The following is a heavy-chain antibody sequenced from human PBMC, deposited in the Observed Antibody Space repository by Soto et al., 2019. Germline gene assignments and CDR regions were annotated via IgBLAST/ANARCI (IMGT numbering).Heavy chain of an antibody. D-gene: IGHD2-2*01. J-gene: IGHJ5*02. CDR1: GYTFTSYA. CDR3: ARDPLGGPAGNNWFDP. CDR2: INAGNGNT. V-gene: IGHV1-3*01. Sequence: ASVKVSCKASGYTFTSYAMHWVRQAPGQRLEWMGWINAGNGNTKYSQKFQGRVSITRDTSASTAYMELSSLRSEDTAVYYCARDPLGGPAGNNWFDPWGQGTLVTVSS.